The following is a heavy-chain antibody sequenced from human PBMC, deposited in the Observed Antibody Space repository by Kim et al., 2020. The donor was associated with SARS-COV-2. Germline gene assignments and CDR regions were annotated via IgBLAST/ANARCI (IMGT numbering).Heavy chain of an antibody. D-gene: IGHD2-8*02. J-gene: IGHJ4*02. CDR2: INPSGGST. Sequence: ASVKVSCKASGYTFTSYYMHWVRQAPGQGLEWMGIINPSGGSTSYAQKFQGRVTMTRDTSTSTVYMELSSLRSEDTAVYYCARVPRRDGYKIWWAYFDYWGQGTLVTVSS. CDR1: GYTFTSYY. V-gene: IGHV1-46*01. CDR3: ARVPRRDGYKIWWAYFDY.